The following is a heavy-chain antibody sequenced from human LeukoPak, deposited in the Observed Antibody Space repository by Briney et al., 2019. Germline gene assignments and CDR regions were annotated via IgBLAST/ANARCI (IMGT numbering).Heavy chain of an antibody. CDR2: IYTSGST. J-gene: IGHJ3*02. V-gene: IGHV4-61*02. CDR3: ARVLDYGDYGDAFDI. D-gene: IGHD4-17*01. CDR1: GGSISSGSYY. Sequence: SQTLSLTCTVSGGSISSGSYYWRWIRQPAGKGLEWIGRIYTSGSTNYNPSLKSRVTISVDTSKNQFSLKLSSVTAADTAVYYCARVLDYGDYGDAFDIWGQGTMVTVSS.